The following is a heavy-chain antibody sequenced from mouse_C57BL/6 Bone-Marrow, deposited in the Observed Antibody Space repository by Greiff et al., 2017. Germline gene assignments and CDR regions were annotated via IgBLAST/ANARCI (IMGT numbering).Heavy chain of an antibody. V-gene: IGHV1-81*01. Sequence: QVQLQQSGAELARPGASVKLSCKASGYTFTSYGISWVKQRTGQGLEWIGEIYPRSGNTYYNEKFKGKATLTADKSSSTAYMELRSLTSEDSAVYFCATYGYDGVYYAMDYWGQGTSVTVSS. J-gene: IGHJ4*01. CDR2: IYPRSGNT. D-gene: IGHD2-2*01. CDR1: GYTFTSYG. CDR3: ATYGYDGVYYAMDY.